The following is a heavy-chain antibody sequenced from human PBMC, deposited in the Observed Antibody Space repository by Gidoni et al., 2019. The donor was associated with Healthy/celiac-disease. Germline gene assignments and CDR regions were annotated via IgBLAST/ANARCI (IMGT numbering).Heavy chain of an antibody. CDR3: AGGWYSRFDY. V-gene: IGHV3-53*02. J-gene: IGHJ4*02. D-gene: IGHD6-19*01. Sequence: EVQLVNTGVGLIQPGGSLRLSCAASVFIVSSNYMSWVRQAPGKGLEWVSVIYSGGSTYYADSVKGRFTISRDNSKNTLYLQMNSLRAEDTAVYYCAGGWYSRFDYWGQGTLVTVSS. CDR2: IYSGGST. CDR1: VFIVSSNY.